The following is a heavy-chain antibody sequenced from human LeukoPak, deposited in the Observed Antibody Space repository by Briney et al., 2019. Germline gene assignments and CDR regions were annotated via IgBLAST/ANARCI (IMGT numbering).Heavy chain of an antibody. D-gene: IGHD5-24*01. J-gene: IGHJ4*02. CDR3: VRSFSGSREY. CDR1: GFTFSSYA. V-gene: IGHV3-64D*06. Sequence: GGSLRLSCSASGFTFSSYAMHWVRQAPGKGLDYISGITNNGGTSYHADSVKGRFTISRDNSKNTLYLQMSSLRAEDTAVYYCVRSFSGSREYWGQGTLVTVSS. CDR2: ITNNGGTS.